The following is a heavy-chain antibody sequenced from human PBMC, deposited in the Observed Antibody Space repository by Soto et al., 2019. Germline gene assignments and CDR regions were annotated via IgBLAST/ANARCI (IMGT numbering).Heavy chain of an antibody. J-gene: IGHJ6*02. D-gene: IGHD1-26*01. CDR3: ASGGVSGSPENYYGMDV. CDR2: ISANIGTA. V-gene: IGHV1-69*13. Sequence: GASVKVSCKASGYTFTSYGISWVRQAPGQGLEWMGGISANIGTANYAQKFQGRVTITADESTSTAYMELSSLRSEDTAVYYCASGGVSGSPENYYGMDVWGQGTTVTVSS. CDR1: GYTFTSYG.